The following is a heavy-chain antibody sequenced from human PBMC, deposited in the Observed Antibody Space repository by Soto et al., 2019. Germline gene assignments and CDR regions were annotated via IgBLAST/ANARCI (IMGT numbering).Heavy chain of an antibody. D-gene: IGHD3-10*02. V-gene: IGHV4-59*08. J-gene: IGHJ5*02. Sequence: SETLCLTCTVAVGSISSYYWSWIRQPPGECLEWIGYIYYSGSTKXXPSLKSRGXISVDTSKNQFXLRLSXVTSADTAVYYCARHLFGSGYWFDPWGQGTLVTVX. CDR1: VGSISSYY. CDR3: ARHLFGSGYWFDP. CDR2: IYYSGST.